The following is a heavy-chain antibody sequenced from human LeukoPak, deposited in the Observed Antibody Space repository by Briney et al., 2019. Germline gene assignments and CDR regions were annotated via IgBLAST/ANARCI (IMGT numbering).Heavy chain of an antibody. CDR3: ARKVAEAYGSGSYLDY. CDR2: ISSSSSYI. V-gene: IGHV3-21*01. D-gene: IGHD3-10*01. CDR1: GFTFSSYS. Sequence: GGSLRLSCAASGFTFSSYSMNWVCQAPGKGLEWVSSISSSSSYIYYADSVKGRFTISRDNAKNSLYLQMNSLRAEDTAVYYCARKVAEAYGSGSYLDYWGQGTLVTVSS. J-gene: IGHJ4*02.